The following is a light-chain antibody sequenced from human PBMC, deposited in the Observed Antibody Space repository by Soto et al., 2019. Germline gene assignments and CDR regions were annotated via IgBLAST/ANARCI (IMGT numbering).Light chain of an antibody. CDR2: GAS. V-gene: IGKV3-20*01. CDR1: QSVTSDY. Sequence: EIVLTQSPGTLSLSPGERATLSCRASQSVTSDYLAWYQQKPGQAPRLLIHGASSRATGIPDRFSGSGSGTDFTLTISRLEPEDFAVYYCQQHNNWPPITFGQGTRLEIK. CDR3: QQHNNWPPIT. J-gene: IGKJ5*01.